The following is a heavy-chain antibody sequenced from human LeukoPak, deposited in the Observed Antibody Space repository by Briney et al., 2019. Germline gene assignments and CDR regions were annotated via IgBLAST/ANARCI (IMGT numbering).Heavy chain of an antibody. D-gene: IGHD3-22*01. CDR3: SRYRCDSSGYYPFDY. V-gene: IGHV5-51*01. J-gene: IGHJ4*02. CDR2: IYPGDSGI. CDR1: GYIFTSYW. Sequence: GEPLKISCKGSGYIFTSYWIGWVRQIRGKGLGWMGIIYPGDSGIGYSPSFEGQVTISADKSISTAYLLWSSLKASDTATDYCSRYRCDSSGYYPFDYWGQGTLVTVSS.